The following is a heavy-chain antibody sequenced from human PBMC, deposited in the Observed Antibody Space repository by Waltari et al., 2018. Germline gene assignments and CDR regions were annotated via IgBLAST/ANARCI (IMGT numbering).Heavy chain of an antibody. D-gene: IGHD5-18*01. CDR1: GGSFSGYY. V-gene: IGHV4-34*01. CDR3: ARESGGVGWLQPWGAFDI. Sequence: QVQLQQWGAGLLKPSETLSLTCAVYGGSFSGYYWLWIRQPPGKGLEWIGEINHSGSTNYNPSLKSRVTISVDTSKNQFSLKLSSVTAADTAVYYCARESGGVGWLQPWGAFDIWGQGTMVTVSS. CDR2: INHSGST. J-gene: IGHJ3*02.